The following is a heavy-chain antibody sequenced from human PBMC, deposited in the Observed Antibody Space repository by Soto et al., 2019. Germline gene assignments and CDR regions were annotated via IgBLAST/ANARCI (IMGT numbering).Heavy chain of an antibody. CDR3: ARVKVVTATDF. V-gene: IGHV3-48*02. J-gene: IGHJ4*02. CDR2: ISSSSSTI. CDR1: GFTFSSCS. Sequence: EVQLVESGGGLVQPGGSLRLSCAASGFTFSSCSMTWVRQAPGKGLEWVSYISSSSSTIYYADSVKGRFTISRDNAKNSLYLQMHSLRDGDTAVYYCARVKVVTATDFWGQGTLVTVSS. D-gene: IGHD2-21*02.